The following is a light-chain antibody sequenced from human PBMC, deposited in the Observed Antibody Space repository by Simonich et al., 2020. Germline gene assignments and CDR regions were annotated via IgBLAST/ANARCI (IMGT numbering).Light chain of an antibody. CDR3: QQYNNWPLT. J-gene: IGKJ4*01. CDR1: QMVSSN. Sequence: EIVMTQSPAPLSVSPGERATLSCRASQMVSSNLAWYQQKPGQAPRLLSYGASTRATGIPARFSGSGSGTEFTLTISSLQSEDFAGYYCQQYNNWPLTFGGGTKVEIK. CDR2: GAS. V-gene: IGKV3-15*01.